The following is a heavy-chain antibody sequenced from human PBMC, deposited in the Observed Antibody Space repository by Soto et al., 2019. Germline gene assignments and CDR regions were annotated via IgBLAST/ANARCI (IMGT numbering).Heavy chain of an antibody. J-gene: IGHJ5*02. CDR3: AKGAIVAATKDWFDP. CDR2: IAYDGSSK. D-gene: IGHD1-26*01. CDR1: GFTFSIYG. Sequence: VGSLRLSCAASGFTFSIYGMYWVRQAPGKGLEWVAVIAYDGSSKYYADSVKGRLTISRDNSENTLYLQMNSLRAEDTAEYYCAKGAIVAATKDWFDPWGQETLVAVSS. V-gene: IGHV3-30*18.